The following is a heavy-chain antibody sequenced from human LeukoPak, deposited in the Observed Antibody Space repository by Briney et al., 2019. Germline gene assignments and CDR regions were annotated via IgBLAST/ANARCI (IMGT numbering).Heavy chain of an antibody. CDR3: ARGHYYDSSGPDY. J-gene: IGHJ4*02. CDR1: GLTFSSYW. Sequence: PGGSLRLSCAASGLTFSSYWMHWVRQAPGKGLVWVSRINSDGSSTSYADSVKGRFTISRDNAKNTLYLQMNSLRAEDTAVYYCARGHYYDSSGPDYWGQGTLVTVSS. D-gene: IGHD3-22*01. V-gene: IGHV3-74*01. CDR2: INSDGSST.